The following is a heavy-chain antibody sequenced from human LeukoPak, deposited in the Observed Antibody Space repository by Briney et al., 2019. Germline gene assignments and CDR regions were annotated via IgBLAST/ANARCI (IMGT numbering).Heavy chain of an antibody. D-gene: IGHD3-22*01. CDR2: INPNSGGT. Sequence: ASVKVSCKASGYTFTGYYMHWVRQAPGQGLEWKGWINPNSGGTNYAQKFQGRVTMTRDTSISTAYMELSRLRSDDTAVYYCARTYYYDSSGYNNPFDYWGQGTLVTVSS. V-gene: IGHV1-2*02. CDR1: GYTFTGYY. J-gene: IGHJ4*02. CDR3: ARTYYYDSSGYNNPFDY.